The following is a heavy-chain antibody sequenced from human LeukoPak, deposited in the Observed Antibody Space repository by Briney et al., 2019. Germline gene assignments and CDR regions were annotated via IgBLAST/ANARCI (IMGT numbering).Heavy chain of an antibody. CDR1: GFAVSTNY. Sequence: GGSLRLSCAASGFAVSTNYMSWVRQAPGKGLEWVSVIYSGDNTYYSDSVKGRFTISRENAKNSLYLQMNSLRAGDTAVYYCARGGYSYGAGAFDIWGQGTMVTVSS. V-gene: IGHV3-53*01. CDR3: ARGGYSYGAGAFDI. CDR2: IYSGDNT. J-gene: IGHJ3*02. D-gene: IGHD5-18*01.